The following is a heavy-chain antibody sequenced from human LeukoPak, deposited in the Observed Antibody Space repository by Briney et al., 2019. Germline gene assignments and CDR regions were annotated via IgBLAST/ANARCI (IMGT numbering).Heavy chain of an antibody. J-gene: IGHJ4*02. V-gene: IGHV3-48*03. CDR2: ISHTGDI. CDR3: ARSSGSYRPFDS. CDR1: GFTFSSFE. Sequence: GGSLRLSCAASGFTFSSFEMNWVRQAPGRGLEWISHISHTGDIKYADSVKGRFTISRDNAKNSQYLQMTSLRAEDTAVYYCARSSGSYRPFDSWGQGTLVTVSS. D-gene: IGHD3-22*01.